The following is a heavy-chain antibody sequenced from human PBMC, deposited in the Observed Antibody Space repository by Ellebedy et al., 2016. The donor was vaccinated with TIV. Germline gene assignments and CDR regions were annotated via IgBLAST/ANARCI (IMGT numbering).Heavy chain of an antibody. D-gene: IGHD3-16*02. V-gene: IGHV3-7*03. Sequence: GESLKISCAASGFTFGSYWMSWVRHLPGKGLEWVANIKPDGSETKYVDSVRGRFTISRDNANNTLYQQMNSLRAEDTAVYFCAEDYRWGQGILVTVSS. CDR2: IKPDGSET. CDR3: AEDYR. CDR1: GFTFGSYW. J-gene: IGHJ4*02.